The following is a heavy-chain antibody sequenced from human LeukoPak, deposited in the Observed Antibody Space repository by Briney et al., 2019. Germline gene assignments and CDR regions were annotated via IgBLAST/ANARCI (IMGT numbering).Heavy chain of an antibody. CDR1: GYTFTGYY. J-gene: IGHJ6*03. D-gene: IGHD6-13*01. CDR3: ARVSSSSWPMGGGYYYYYMDV. Sequence: ASVKVSCKASGYTFTGYYMHWVRQAPGQGLEWMGWINPNSGGTNYAQKFQGRVTMTRDTSISTAYMELSRLRSDDTAVYYCARVSSSSWPMGGGYYYYYMDVWGKGTTVTISS. V-gene: IGHV1-2*02. CDR2: INPNSGGT.